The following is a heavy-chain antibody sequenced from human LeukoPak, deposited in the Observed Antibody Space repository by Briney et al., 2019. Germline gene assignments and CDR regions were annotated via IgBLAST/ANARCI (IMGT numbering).Heavy chain of an antibody. J-gene: IGHJ4*02. CDR3: ARGGDGSNSLINY. Sequence: GGSLRLSCEASEFSFNKYWMHWVRQVPGKGPVWVSRINPDGSTTNYADSVKGRFSISRDNAKSIMYLQMNSLSVEDTAVYYCARGGDGSNSLINYWGQGTLVTVSS. V-gene: IGHV3-74*01. CDR2: INPDGSTT. D-gene: IGHD5-24*01. CDR1: EFSFNKYW.